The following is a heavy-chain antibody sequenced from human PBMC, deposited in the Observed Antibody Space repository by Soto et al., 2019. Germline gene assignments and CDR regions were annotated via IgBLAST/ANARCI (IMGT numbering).Heavy chain of an antibody. CDR1: GYSFDTFG. V-gene: IGHV1-18*01. J-gene: IGHJ2*01. CDR3: ARCYCSVGSCFTCWHFDL. D-gene: IGHD2-15*01. Sequence: QVQVVQSGAEVKKPGASVKVACKASGYSFDTFGMSWVRQAPGQGLEWMGWISIEKGDTNSAQKSQDRVTMTTATSTSTAYMALRSLTSDDTAVYYCARCYCSVGSCFTCWHFDLWGRGTLVTVSS. CDR2: ISIEKGDT.